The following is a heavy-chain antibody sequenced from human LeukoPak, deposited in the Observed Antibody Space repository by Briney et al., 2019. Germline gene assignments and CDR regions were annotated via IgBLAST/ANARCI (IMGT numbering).Heavy chain of an antibody. J-gene: IGHJ6*02. Sequence: SETLSLTCTVSGGSVSSGTYYWSWIRQPPGKGLEWIGYIRYSGSANYNPSLKSRVTISVDTSENHFSLKLSSVTAADTAVYYCARGPGITIFGVVPYGMDVWGQGTTVTVSS. V-gene: IGHV4-61*03. CDR2: IRYSGSA. D-gene: IGHD3-3*01. CDR3: ARGPGITIFGVVPYGMDV. CDR1: GGSVSSGTYY.